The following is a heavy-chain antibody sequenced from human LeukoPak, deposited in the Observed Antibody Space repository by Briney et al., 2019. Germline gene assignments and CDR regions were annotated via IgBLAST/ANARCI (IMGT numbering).Heavy chain of an antibody. Sequence: GASVKVSCKASGYTFTGYYMHWVRQAPGQGLEWMGWINPNSGGTNYAQKFQGRVTMTRDTSISTAYMELSRLRSDDTAVYYCARDSGAAAGTDYYYGMDVWGQGTTVTVPS. CDR1: GYTFTGYY. J-gene: IGHJ6*02. CDR3: ARDSGAAAGTDYYYGMDV. D-gene: IGHD6-13*01. CDR2: INPNSGGT. V-gene: IGHV1-2*02.